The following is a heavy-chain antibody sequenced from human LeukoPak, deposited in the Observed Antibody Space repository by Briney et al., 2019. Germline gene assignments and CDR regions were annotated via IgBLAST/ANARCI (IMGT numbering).Heavy chain of an antibody. CDR3: GVSSVAGYYYYGMDV. J-gene: IGHJ6*02. V-gene: IGHV1-69*10. CDR2: IIPILGIA. CDR1: GGTFSSYA. D-gene: IGHD6-19*01. Sequence: SVKVSCKASGGTFSSYAISWVRQAPGQGLEWMGGIIPILGIANYAQKFQGRVTITADKSTSTAYMELSSLRSEDTAVYYCGVSSVAGYYYYGMDVWGQGTTVTVSS.